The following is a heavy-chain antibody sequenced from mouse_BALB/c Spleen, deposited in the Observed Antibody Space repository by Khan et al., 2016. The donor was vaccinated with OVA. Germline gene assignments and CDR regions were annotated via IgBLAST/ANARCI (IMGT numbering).Heavy chain of an antibody. CDR2: ISSGGSYT. V-gene: IGHV5-6*01. Sequence: EVQLVESGGDLVKPGGSLKLSCAASGFTFSSYGMSWVRQTPDKRLEWVATISSGGSYTYYPDSVKGRFTISRDNAKNTLYLQMSSLKSEDTAMYYCASYRYEYYFDYWGQGTTLTVSS. D-gene: IGHD2-14*01. CDR3: ASYRYEYYFDY. CDR1: GFTFSSYG. J-gene: IGHJ2*01.